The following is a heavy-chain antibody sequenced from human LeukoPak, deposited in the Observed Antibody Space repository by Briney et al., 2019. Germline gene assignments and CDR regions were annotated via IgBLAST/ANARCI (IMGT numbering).Heavy chain of an antibody. D-gene: IGHD1-26*01. V-gene: IGHV3-33*08. CDR2: IWYDGSNK. Sequence: PGGSLRLSCAASGFTFSSYWMSWVRQAPGKGLEWVAVIWYDGSNKYYADSVKGRFTNSRDNSKNTLYLQMNSLRAEGTAVYYCARGGLIVGATLWAFDIWGQGTMVTVSS. J-gene: IGHJ3*02. CDR1: GFTFSSYW. CDR3: ARGGLIVGATLWAFDI.